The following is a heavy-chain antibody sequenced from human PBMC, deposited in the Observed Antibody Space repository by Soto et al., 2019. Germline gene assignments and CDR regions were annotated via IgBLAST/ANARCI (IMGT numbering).Heavy chain of an antibody. CDR1: GFTFSSYA. CDR2: ISDSGGIT. V-gene: IGHV3-23*01. Sequence: GGSLRLSCAASGFTFSSYAMNWVRQAPGKGLEWVSGISDSGGITYYADSVKGRFTISRDNSKNTLFLQMNSLRAEDTAGYYCAKVIAAAGTGYWFDPWGQGTLVTVSS. D-gene: IGHD6-13*01. CDR3: AKVIAAAGTGYWFDP. J-gene: IGHJ5*02.